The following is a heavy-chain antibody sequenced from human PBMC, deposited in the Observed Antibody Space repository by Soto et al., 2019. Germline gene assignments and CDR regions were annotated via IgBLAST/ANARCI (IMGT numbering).Heavy chain of an antibody. V-gene: IGHV3-11*01. CDR3: ARVRGGHTMIVVALIDY. J-gene: IGHJ4*02. CDR2: ISSSGSTI. D-gene: IGHD3-22*01. Sequence: PGGFLRLSCAASGFTFSDYYMSWIRQAPGKGLEWVSYISSSGSTIYYADSVKGRFTISRDNAKNSLYLQMNSLRAEDTAVYYCARVRGGHTMIVVALIDYWGQGTLVTVSS. CDR1: GFTFSDYY.